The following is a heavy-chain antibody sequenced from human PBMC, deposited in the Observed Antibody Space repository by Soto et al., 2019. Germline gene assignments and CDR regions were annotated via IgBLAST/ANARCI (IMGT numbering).Heavy chain of an antibody. CDR1: GFTFSDHY. J-gene: IGHJ5*01. CDR2: IRNKGNSYTT. Sequence: EVQLVESGGGLVQPGGSLRLSCVASGFTFSDHYMDWVRQTPGKGLEWVGRIRNKGNSYTTVYAASVKDRFTISRDDSKNSLYLQMNSLKPDDTAVYYCTRGPNFGYLVTKWDSWGQGTLVTVSS. V-gene: IGHV3-72*01. CDR3: TRGPNFGYLVTKWDS. D-gene: IGHD2-21*02.